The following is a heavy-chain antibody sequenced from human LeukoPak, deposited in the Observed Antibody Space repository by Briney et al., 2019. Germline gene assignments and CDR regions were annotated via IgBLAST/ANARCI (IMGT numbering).Heavy chain of an antibody. Sequence: GGSLRLSCAASGFTFSSYAMHWVRQAPGKGLEWVAVISYDGSNKYYADSVKGRFTISRDNSENTLYLQMNSLRAEDTAVYYCARDSRVAVAGTSWFDPWGQGTLVTVSS. V-gene: IGHV3-30*04. CDR3: ARDSRVAVAGTSWFDP. CDR1: GFTFSSYA. CDR2: ISYDGSNK. J-gene: IGHJ5*02. D-gene: IGHD6-19*01.